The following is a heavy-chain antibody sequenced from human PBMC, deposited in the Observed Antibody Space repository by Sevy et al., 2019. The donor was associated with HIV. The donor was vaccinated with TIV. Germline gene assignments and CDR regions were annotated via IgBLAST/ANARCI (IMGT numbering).Heavy chain of an antibody. J-gene: IGHJ4*02. D-gene: IGHD6-6*01. Sequence: SETLSLTCTVSGGSISSYYWSWIRQPPGKGLEWIGYIYYRGSTNYNPSLKSRVTISVDTSKNQFSLKLSSVTAADTAVYYCARGADSSSIFFDYWGQGTLVTVSS. CDR3: ARGADSSSIFFDY. V-gene: IGHV4-59*01. CDR1: GGSISSYY. CDR2: IYYRGST.